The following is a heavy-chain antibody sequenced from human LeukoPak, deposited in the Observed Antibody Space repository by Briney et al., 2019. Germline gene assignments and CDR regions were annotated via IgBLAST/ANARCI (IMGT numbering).Heavy chain of an antibody. CDR3: CQTSAYYYYMDV. CDR1: GFTFSSYE. Sequence: PGGSLRLSCAASGFTFSSYEMNWVRQAPGKGLEWLSKISNSGSNRYYADSVKGRFTISRDNAKNSLYLQMNSLRAEDTAVYYCCQTSAYYYYMDVWGKGTTVTISS. V-gene: IGHV3-48*03. CDR2: ISNSGSNR. J-gene: IGHJ6*03. D-gene: IGHD3-10*01.